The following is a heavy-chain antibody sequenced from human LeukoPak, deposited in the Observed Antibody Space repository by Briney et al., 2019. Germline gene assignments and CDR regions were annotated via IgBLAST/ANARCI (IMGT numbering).Heavy chain of an antibody. CDR2: ISSSSSYI. CDR3: ARFSSTGSGWYGSDYYYMDV. V-gene: IGHV3-21*01. Sequence: GGSLRLSCAASGFTFSSYSMNWVRQAPGKGLEWGSSISSSSSYIYYADSVKGRFTISRDNAKNSLYLQMNSLRAEDTAVYYCARFSSTGSGWYGSDYYYMDVWGKGTTVTVSS. D-gene: IGHD6-19*01. CDR1: GFTFSSYS. J-gene: IGHJ6*03.